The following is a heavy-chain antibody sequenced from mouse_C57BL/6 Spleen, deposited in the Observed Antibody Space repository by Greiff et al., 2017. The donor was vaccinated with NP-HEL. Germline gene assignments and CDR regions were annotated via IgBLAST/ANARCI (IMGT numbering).Heavy chain of an antibody. Sequence: VQLQQSGAELVKPGASVKISCKASGYAFSSYWMNWVKQRPGKGLEWIGQIYPGDGDTNYNGKFKGKATLTADKSSSTAYMQLSSLTSEDSAVYFCAIGSELGRGYFDVWGTGTTVTVSS. D-gene: IGHD4-1*01. J-gene: IGHJ1*03. CDR3: AIGSELGRGYFDV. CDR1: GYAFSSYW. CDR2: IYPGDGDT. V-gene: IGHV1-80*01.